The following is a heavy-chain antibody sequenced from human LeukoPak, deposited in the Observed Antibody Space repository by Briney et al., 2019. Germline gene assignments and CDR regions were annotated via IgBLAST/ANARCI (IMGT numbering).Heavy chain of an antibody. Sequence: SQTLSLTCAVSGGSISSGSYCWSWIRQPAGKGLEWIGRIYTSGSTNYNPSLKSRVTISVDTSKNQFSLKLSSVTAADTAVYYCARGIQQGGYYFDYWGQGTLVTVSS. J-gene: IGHJ4*02. CDR3: ARGIQQGGYYFDY. V-gene: IGHV4-61*02. CDR2: IYTSGST. D-gene: IGHD5-18*01. CDR1: GGSISSGSYC.